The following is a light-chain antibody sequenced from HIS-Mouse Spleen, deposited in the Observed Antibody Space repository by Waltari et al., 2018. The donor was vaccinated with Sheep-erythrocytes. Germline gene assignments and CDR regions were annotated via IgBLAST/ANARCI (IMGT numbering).Light chain of an antibody. Sequence: QSVLTQPPSASGTPGQRVTISCSGSSSNIGSHYVYWYQQLPGTAPKPLTYRNNRRPAGAPDRFSGSKSGTSASLAISGLRSEDEADYYCAAWDDSLSGVVFGGGTKLTVL. CDR3: AAWDDSLSGVV. J-gene: IGLJ2*01. CDR1: SSNIGSHY. CDR2: RNN. V-gene: IGLV1-47*01.